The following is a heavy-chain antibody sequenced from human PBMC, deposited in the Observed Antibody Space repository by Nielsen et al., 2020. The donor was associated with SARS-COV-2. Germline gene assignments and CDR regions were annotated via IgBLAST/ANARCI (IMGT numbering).Heavy chain of an antibody. CDR1: GFTFSGHT. Sequence: GESLKISCAASGFTFSGHTMNWVRQAPGKGLEWVSSISSSSTYIEYADLVKGRFTISRDNSKDTLYLQMNSLRAEDTAVYYCAKGRYCSSTSCRAIYYYYGMDVWGQGTTVTVSS. CDR2: ISSSSTYI. V-gene: IGHV3-21*01. D-gene: IGHD2-2*01. J-gene: IGHJ6*02. CDR3: AKGRYCSSTSCRAIYYYYGMDV.